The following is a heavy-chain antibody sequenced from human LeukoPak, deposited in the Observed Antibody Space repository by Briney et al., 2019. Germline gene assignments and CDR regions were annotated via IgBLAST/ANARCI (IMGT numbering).Heavy chain of an antibody. CDR1: GGSITSTSSY. D-gene: IGHD2-15*01. J-gene: IGHJ5*02. CDR2: VYYSGST. V-gene: IGHV4-39*01. Sequence: SETLSLTCTVSGGSITSTSSYWGWIRQPPGKGLEWIGSVYYSGSTSYSPSLKGRVTISVDTSRNQFSLKLSSVTAADTAVYFCARNESVVVAGRPKYNWFDPWGQGTLVTVSS. CDR3: ARNESVVVAGRPKYNWFDP.